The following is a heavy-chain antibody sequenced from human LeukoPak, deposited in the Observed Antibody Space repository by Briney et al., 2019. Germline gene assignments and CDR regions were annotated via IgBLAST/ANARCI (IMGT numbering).Heavy chain of an antibody. CDR1: GGSITSSY. J-gene: IGHJ5*02. V-gene: IGHV4-59*01. CDR3: ARGRYSAGDNWFDP. Sequence: PSETLSLTCTVSGGSITSSYWSWIRQSPGKGLEWIGYIHYTGSTNYNPSLKSRVTMLIDTSKNQFSLKLSSVTAADTAAYYCARGRYSAGDNWFDPWGQGTLVTVSS. D-gene: IGHD3-9*01. CDR2: IHYTGST.